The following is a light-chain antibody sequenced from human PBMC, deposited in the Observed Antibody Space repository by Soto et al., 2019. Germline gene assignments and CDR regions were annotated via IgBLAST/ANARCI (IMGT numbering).Light chain of an antibody. Sequence: EIVLTQSPVTLSLSPGERATLSCRASQSVSSSYLAWYQQKPGQAPRLLIYGASSRATGIPDRFSGSGSGTDFTLTISRLEPEDFAVYYCQQYGSSPLGGGTKVDIK. CDR2: GAS. CDR3: QQYGSSP. CDR1: QSVSSSY. V-gene: IGKV3-20*01. J-gene: IGKJ4*01.